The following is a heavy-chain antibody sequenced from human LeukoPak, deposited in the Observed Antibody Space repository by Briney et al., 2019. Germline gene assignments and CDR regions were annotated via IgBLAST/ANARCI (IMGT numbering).Heavy chain of an antibody. Sequence: GGSLRLSCAASGFTFSSYAMHWVRQAPGKGLEWVAVISYDGSNKYYADSVKGRFTISRDNSKNTLYLQMNSLRAEDTAVYYCTREEGDSSGYLDYWGQGTLVTVSS. CDR1: GFTFSSYA. D-gene: IGHD3-22*01. CDR3: TREEGDSSGYLDY. V-gene: IGHV3-30-3*01. J-gene: IGHJ4*02. CDR2: ISYDGSNK.